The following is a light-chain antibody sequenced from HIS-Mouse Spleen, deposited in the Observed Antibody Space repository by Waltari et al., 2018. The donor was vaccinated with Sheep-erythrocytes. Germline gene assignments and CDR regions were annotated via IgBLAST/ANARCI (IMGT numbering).Light chain of an antibody. CDR2: QDS. J-gene: IGLJ2*01. CDR1: KLGDKY. Sequence: SYELTQPPSVSVSPGQTASITCPGDKLGDKYACWYQQKPGQSPVLVIYQDSKRPSGIPERFSGSNSGNTATLTISGTQAMGEADYYCQAWDSSTVVFGGGTKLTVL. V-gene: IGLV3-1*01. CDR3: QAWDSSTVV.